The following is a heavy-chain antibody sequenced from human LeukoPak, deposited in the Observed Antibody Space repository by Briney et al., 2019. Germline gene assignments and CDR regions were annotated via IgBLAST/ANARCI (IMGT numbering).Heavy chain of an antibody. CDR2: IIPIFGSP. CDR3: ARDVPVEMTVSGYFDF. Sequence: SVKVSCKASGDTFISYAISWVRQAPGQGLEWMGGIIPIFGSPNYAQRFQGRVTITADKSTSTAYMELSRLTYEDTAVYYCARDVPVEMTVSGYFDFWGQGTLVTVSS. D-gene: IGHD5-24*01. J-gene: IGHJ4*02. CDR1: GDTFISYA. V-gene: IGHV1-69*06.